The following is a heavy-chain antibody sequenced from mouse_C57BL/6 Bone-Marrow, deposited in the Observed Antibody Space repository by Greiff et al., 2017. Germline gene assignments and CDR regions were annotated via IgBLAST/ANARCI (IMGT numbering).Heavy chain of an antibody. Sequence: EVQRVESGPELVKPGASVKISCKASGYSFTGYYMNWVKQSPEKSLEWIGEINPSTGGTTYNQKFKAKATLTVDKSSSTAYMQLKSLTSEDSAVYYCAILYYGSSDWYFDVWGTGTTVTVSS. CDR2: INPSTGGT. V-gene: IGHV1-42*01. CDR1: GYSFTGYY. CDR3: AILYYGSSDWYFDV. J-gene: IGHJ1*03. D-gene: IGHD1-1*01.